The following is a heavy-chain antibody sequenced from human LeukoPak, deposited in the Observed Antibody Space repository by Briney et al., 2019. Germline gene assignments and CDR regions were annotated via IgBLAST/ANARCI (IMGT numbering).Heavy chain of an antibody. CDR1: GITFSNYA. Sequence: GGSLRLSCAASGITFSNYAMHWVRQAPGKGLEWVAFMSFDGSDKYYADSVKGRFTISRDNSKNTLYLQMNSLRFEDTAVYYCARDQPGTYTLSSTWGQGTLVTVSS. V-gene: IGHV3-30-3*01. J-gene: IGHJ5*02. D-gene: IGHD6-19*01. CDR3: ARDQPGTYTLSST. CDR2: MSFDGSDK.